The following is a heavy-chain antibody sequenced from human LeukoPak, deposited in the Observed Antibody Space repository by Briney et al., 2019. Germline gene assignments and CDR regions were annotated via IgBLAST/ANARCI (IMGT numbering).Heavy chain of an antibody. Sequence: PSETLSLTCAVSGGSISSSNWWSWVRQPPGKGLEWIGEIYHSGSTNYNPSLKSRVTISVDTSKNQFSLKLSSVTAADTAVYYCARQYPSSWYLDAFDIWGQGTMVTVSS. CDR2: IYHSGST. CDR3: ARQYPSSWYLDAFDI. D-gene: IGHD6-13*01. V-gene: IGHV4-4*02. CDR1: GGSISSSNW. J-gene: IGHJ3*02.